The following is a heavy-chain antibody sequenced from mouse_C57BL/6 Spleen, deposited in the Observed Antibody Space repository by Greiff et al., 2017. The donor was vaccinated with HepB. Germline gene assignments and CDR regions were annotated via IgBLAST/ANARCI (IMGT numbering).Heavy chain of an antibody. CDR3: ARDYGSSTDY. V-gene: IGHV1-64*01. D-gene: IGHD1-1*01. CDR2: IHPNSGST. Sequence: QVQLQQPGAELVKPGASVKLSCTASGYTFTSYWMHWVKQRPGQGLEWIGMIHPNSGSTNYNEKLKSKATLTVDKSSSTAYIKLSSLTSKDSAVYYCARDYGSSTDYWGQGTTLTVSS. J-gene: IGHJ2*01. CDR1: GYTFTSYW.